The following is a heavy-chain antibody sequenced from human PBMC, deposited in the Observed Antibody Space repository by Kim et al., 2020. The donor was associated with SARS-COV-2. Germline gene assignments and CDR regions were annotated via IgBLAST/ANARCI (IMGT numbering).Heavy chain of an antibody. CDR1: GGSISSYY. Sequence: SETLSLTCTVSGGSISSYYWSWIRQPAGKGLEWIGRIYTSGSTNYNPSLKSRVTISVDTSKNQFSLKLSSVTAADTAVYYCARTQTVEMATIFDYWGQGTLVTVSS. J-gene: IGHJ4*02. V-gene: IGHV4-4*07. CDR3: ARTQTVEMATIFDY. D-gene: IGHD5-12*01. CDR2: IYTSGST.